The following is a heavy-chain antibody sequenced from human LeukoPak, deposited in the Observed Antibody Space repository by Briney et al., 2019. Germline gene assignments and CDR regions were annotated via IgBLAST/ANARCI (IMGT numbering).Heavy chain of an antibody. D-gene: IGHD2-2*01. V-gene: IGHV4-59*01. CDR1: GGSISSCY. J-gene: IGHJ6*02. CDR2: IYYSGST. Sequence: SETLSLTCTVSGGSISSCYWSWIRQPPGKGLEWIGYIYYSGSTNYNPSLKSRVTISVDTSKNQFSLKLSSVTAADTAVYYCAVVPAARNDYYGMDVWGQGTSVTVSS. CDR3: AVVPAARNDYYGMDV.